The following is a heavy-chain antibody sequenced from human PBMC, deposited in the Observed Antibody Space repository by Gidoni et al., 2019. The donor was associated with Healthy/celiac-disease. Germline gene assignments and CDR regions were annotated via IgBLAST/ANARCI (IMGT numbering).Heavy chain of an antibody. V-gene: IGHV1-69*04. CDR3: ARDRGYSYGYYYYYGMDV. D-gene: IGHD5-18*01. CDR2: IIPNLGIA. J-gene: IGHJ6*02. CDR1: GGTFSSYA. Sequence: QVQLVQSGAEVKKPGSSVKVSCKASGGTFSSYAISWVRQAPGQGLEWMGRIIPNLGIANYAQKFQGRVTITADKSTSTAYMELSSLRSEDTAVYYCARDRGYSYGYYYYYGMDVWGQGTTVTVSS.